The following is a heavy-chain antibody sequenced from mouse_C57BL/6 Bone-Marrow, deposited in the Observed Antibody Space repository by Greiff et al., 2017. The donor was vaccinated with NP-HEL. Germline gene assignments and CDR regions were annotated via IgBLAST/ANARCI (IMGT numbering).Heavy chain of an antibody. Sequence: EVQVVESGGDLVKPGGSLKLSCAASGFTFSSYGMSWVRQTPDKRLEWVATISSGGSYTYYPDSVKGRFTISRDNAKNTLYHQMSSLKSEDTAMYYCASPYDYDVAWFAYWGQGTLVTVSA. CDR3: ASPYDYDVAWFAY. V-gene: IGHV5-6*01. CDR2: ISSGGSYT. D-gene: IGHD2-4*01. J-gene: IGHJ3*01. CDR1: GFTFSSYG.